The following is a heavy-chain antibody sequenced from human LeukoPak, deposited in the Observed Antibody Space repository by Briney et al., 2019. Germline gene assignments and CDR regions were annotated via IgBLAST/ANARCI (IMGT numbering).Heavy chain of an antibody. CDR2: ISAYNGNT. CDR1: GYTFTSYG. V-gene: IGHV1-18*01. J-gene: IGHJ6*03. D-gene: IGHD2-2*01. Sequence: GASVKVSCKASGYTFTSYGISWVRQAPGQGLEWMGWISAYNGNTNYAQKPQGRVTMTTDTSTSTAYMELRSLRSDDTAVYYCARDPIVPAAMEGNYYYYYMDVWGKGTTVTISS. CDR3: ARDPIVPAAMEGNYYYYYMDV.